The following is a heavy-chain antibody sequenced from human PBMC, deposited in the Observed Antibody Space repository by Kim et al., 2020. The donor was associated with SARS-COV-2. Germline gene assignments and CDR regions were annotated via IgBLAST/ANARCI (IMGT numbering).Heavy chain of an antibody. V-gene: IGHV4-39*01. CDR2: INFTGTT. J-gene: IGHJ4*01. D-gene: IGHD3-10*01. Sequence: SETLSLTCTVSGGSMTSSDYYWDWLRQTPGKGLEWIGSINFTGTTYYIPSLKSRVALSIDTFHNQFSLNLSSVTAADTAVYYCARPRAFWTEGSSFDCGGEGILVAVSS. CDR1: GGSMTSSDYY. CDR3: ARPRAFWTEGSSFDC.